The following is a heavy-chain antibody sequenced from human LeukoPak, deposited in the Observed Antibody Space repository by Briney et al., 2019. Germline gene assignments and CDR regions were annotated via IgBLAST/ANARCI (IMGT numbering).Heavy chain of an antibody. V-gene: IGHV3-53*01. D-gene: IGHD1-26*01. Sequence: GGSLRLSXAASGFTVSSNYMSWVRQAPGKGLEWVSVIYSGDSTYYADSVKGRFTISRDNSKNTLYLQMNSLRAEDTAVYYCARDLIVGATLGSDYWGQGTLVTVSS. CDR3: ARDLIVGATLGSDY. CDR1: GFTVSSNY. J-gene: IGHJ4*02. CDR2: IYSGDST.